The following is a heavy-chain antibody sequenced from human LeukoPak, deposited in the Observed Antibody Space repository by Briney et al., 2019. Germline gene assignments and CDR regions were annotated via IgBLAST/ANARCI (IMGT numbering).Heavy chain of an antibody. CDR1: GGSFSGYY. J-gene: IGHJ6*02. Sequence: SETLSLTCAVYGGSFSGYYWSWIRQPPGKGLEWIGEINHSGSTNYNPSLKSRVTISVDTSKNQFSLKLSSVTAADTAVYYCARSRIADDYYYYGMDVWGQGTTVTVSS. CDR3: ARSRIADDYYYYGMDV. D-gene: IGHD6-13*01. CDR2: INHSGST. V-gene: IGHV4-34*01.